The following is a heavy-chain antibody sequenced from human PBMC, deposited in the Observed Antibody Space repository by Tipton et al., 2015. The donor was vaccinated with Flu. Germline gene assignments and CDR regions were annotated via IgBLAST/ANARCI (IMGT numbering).Heavy chain of an antibody. Sequence: TLSLTCAVSGGSISSGGYSWSWIRQPPGKGLEWIGYIYQSGSTYYNPSLRSRVTISVDRSKNQFSLKLSSVTAADTAVYYCARGGVVLPYGSGSYREYFQHWGQGTLVSVSS. J-gene: IGHJ1*01. D-gene: IGHD3-10*01. CDR2: IYQSGST. CDR1: GGSISSGGYS. CDR3: ARGGVVLPYGSGSYREYFQH. V-gene: IGHV4-30-2*01.